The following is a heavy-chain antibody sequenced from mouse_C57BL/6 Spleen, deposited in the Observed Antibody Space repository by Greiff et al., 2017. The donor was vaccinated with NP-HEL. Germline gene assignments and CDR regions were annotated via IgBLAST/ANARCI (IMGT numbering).Heavy chain of an antibody. CDR2: IWSGGST. CDR1: GFSLTSYG. V-gene: IGHV2-2*01. J-gene: IGHJ4*01. Sequence: QVQLQESGPGLVQPSQSLSITCTVSGFSLTSYGVHWVRQSPGKGLEWLGVIWSGGSTDYNAAFISRLSISKDNSKSQVFFKMNSLQADDTAIYYCARNRDFHYYAMDYWGQGTSVTVSS. CDR3: ARNRDFHYYAMDY.